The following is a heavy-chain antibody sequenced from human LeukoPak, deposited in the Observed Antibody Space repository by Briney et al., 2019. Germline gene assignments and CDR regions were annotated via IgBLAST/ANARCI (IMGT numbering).Heavy chain of an antibody. CDR2: IYHSGST. CDR1: GYSISSGYY. D-gene: IGHD2-2*01. J-gene: IGHJ5*02. Sequence: SETLSLTCAVSGYSISSGYYWGWIRPPPGKGLEWIGIIYHSGSTYYNPSLKSRVTISVDTSKNHFSLKLSSVTAADTAVYYCARRILGYCSSTSCLWFDPWGQGTLVTVSS. CDR3: ARRILGYCSSTSCLWFDP. V-gene: IGHV4-38-2*01.